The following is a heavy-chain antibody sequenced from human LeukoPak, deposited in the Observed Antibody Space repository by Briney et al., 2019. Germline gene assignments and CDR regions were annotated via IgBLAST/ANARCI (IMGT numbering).Heavy chain of an antibody. J-gene: IGHJ5*02. CDR3: ARALLWFGEFPFDP. V-gene: IGHV4-59*01. Sequence: AGGSLRLSCAASGFRFSDYSMNWVRQPPGKGLEWIGYIYYSGSTNYNPSLKSRVTISVDTSKNQFSLKLSSVTAADTAVYYCARALLWFGEFPFDPWGQGTLVTVSS. CDR1: GFRFSDYS. D-gene: IGHD3-10*01. CDR2: IYYSGST.